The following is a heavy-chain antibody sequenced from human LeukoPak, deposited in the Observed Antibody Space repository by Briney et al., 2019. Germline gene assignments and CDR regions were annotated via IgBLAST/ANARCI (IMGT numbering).Heavy chain of an antibody. Sequence: SETLSLTCADGGSFSGYYWSWIRQPPGKGLEWIGEINHSGSTNYNPSLKSRVTISVDTSKNQFSLKLSSVTAADTAVYYCARRRVPAAIWDIRETTRSDPWGQGTLVTVSS. CDR1: GGSFSGYY. J-gene: IGHJ5*02. D-gene: IGHD2-2*01. CDR2: INHSGST. CDR3: ARRRVPAAIWDIRETTRSDP. V-gene: IGHV4-34*01.